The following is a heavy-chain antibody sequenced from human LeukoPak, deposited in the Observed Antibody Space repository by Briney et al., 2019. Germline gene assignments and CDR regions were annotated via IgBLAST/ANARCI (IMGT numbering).Heavy chain of an antibody. CDR3: ARGDSGSYYFDY. J-gene: IGHJ4*02. D-gene: IGHD1-26*01. CDR2: ISRSGSTI. V-gene: IGHV3-48*03. Sequence: GGSLRLSCAASGFTFSSYEMNWVRQAPGKWLECVSYISRSGSTIYYADSVKGRFTISRDNGKNSLYLQMNRLRAEDTAVYYCARGDSGSYYFDYWGQGTLVTVSS. CDR1: GFTFSSYE.